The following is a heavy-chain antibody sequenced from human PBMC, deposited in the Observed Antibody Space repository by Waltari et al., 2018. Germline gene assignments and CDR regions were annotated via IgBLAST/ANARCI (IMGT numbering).Heavy chain of an antibody. CDR1: GFGSRNDW. Sequence: EVQLVESGGGLVQTGGSLSLSCAASGFGSRNDWRDWVSQVPGKGLVWVARTNKDGSGTAYADFVEGRLTISRDNAKSTLHLQMTSLTAEDTAVYYCVREKDLGGTCVFDFWGRGTLVTVSS. D-gene: IGHD1-26*01. CDR2: TNKDGSGT. CDR3: VREKDLGGTCVFDF. J-gene: IGHJ4*02. V-gene: IGHV3-74*01.